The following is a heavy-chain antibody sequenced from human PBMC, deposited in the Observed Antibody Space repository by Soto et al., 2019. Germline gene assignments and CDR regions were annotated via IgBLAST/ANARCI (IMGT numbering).Heavy chain of an antibody. CDR2: IFYSGST. D-gene: IGHD3-10*02. Sequence: QVQLQESGPGLVKPSETLSLTCTVSGGSISSYYWSWIRQPPGKGLEWIGFIFYSGSTSYNPSLKSRVNISIGTSEYQFSLKLNSVTAADTAVYYCASMIGDPVLSFDSWGQGTLVAVSS. CDR1: GGSISSYY. J-gene: IGHJ5*01. V-gene: IGHV4-59*01. CDR3: ASMIGDPVLSFDS.